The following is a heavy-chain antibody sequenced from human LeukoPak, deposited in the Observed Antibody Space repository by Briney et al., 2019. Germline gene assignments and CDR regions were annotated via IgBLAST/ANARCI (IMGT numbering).Heavy chain of an antibody. Sequence: ASVKVSSKASGGTFSSYAISWVRQAPGQGLEWMGRIIPIFGIANYAQKFQGRVTITADKSTSTAYMELSSLRSEDTAVYYCARDLQLLLDYWGQGTLVTVSS. J-gene: IGHJ4*02. D-gene: IGHD5-24*01. CDR3: ARDLQLLLDY. CDR2: IIPIFGIA. CDR1: GGTFSSYA. V-gene: IGHV1-69*04.